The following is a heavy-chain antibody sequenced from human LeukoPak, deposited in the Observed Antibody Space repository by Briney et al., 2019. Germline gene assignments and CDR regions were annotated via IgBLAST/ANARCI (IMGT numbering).Heavy chain of an antibody. Sequence: ASVTVSCKASGYTFTAYYIHWVHQTPGHGLEWMGWINPNSGGTDYAQKFQDRVTMTRDTSISTAYMEMSGLRSDDTAVYFCARVLKSTSAWYTAVSGNYMDVWGKGTTVTVSS. D-gene: IGHD4-17*01. CDR3: ARVLKSTSAWYTAVSGNYMDV. J-gene: IGHJ6*03. V-gene: IGHV1-2*02. CDR1: GYTFTAYY. CDR2: INPNSGGT.